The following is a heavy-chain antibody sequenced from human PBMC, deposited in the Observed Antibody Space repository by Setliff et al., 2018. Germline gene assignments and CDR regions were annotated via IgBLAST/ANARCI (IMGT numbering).Heavy chain of an antibody. CDR1: RFTFSNYW. CDR3: ARDQVDTAMVGPIDAFDI. Sequence: PGGSLRLSCAASRFTFSNYWMSWVRQAPGKGLEWVANIKEDGSEKYYVDSVKGRFTISRDNAKNSLDLQMDSLRAEDTAVYYGARDQVDTAMVGPIDAFDIWGQGTMVTVSS. D-gene: IGHD5-18*01. CDR2: IKEDGSEK. J-gene: IGHJ3*02. V-gene: IGHV3-7*01.